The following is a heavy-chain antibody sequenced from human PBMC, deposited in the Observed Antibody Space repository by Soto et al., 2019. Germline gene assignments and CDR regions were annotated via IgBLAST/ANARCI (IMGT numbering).Heavy chain of an antibody. CDR3: ARESRDGFNSPFDY. J-gene: IGHJ4*02. D-gene: IGHD5-12*01. CDR2: IYYSGST. Sequence: QVQLQESGPGLVKPSQTLSLTCTVSGGSISSGAYYWSWIRQHSGKGLEWIGYIYYSGSTYYNPSLKSRVTISVDTSKNQFSLGLSSVTAADTAVYYCARESRDGFNSPFDYWGQGTLVTVSS. CDR1: GGSISSGAYY. V-gene: IGHV4-31*03.